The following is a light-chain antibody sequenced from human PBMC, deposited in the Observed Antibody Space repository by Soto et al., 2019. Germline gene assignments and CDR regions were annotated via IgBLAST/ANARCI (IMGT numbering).Light chain of an antibody. J-gene: IGLJ2*01. Sequence: QSALTQPASVSGSPGQSITISCTGTSSDVGGHNYVSWYQQHPGTAPKLMIYEVTNRPSGVSNRFSGSKSGNAASLTISGLQAEDEDEYYCCSYSSSTTRDVVFGGGTQLTVL. CDR1: SSDVGGHNY. CDR3: CSYSSSTTRDVV. CDR2: EVT. V-gene: IGLV2-14*01.